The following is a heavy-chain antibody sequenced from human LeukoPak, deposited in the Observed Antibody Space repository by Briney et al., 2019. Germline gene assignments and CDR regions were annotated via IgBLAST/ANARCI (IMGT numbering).Heavy chain of an antibody. D-gene: IGHD2-2*01. Sequence: GGSLRLSCAASGFTFSTYWMHWVRQAPGKGLVWVSRVSADGSSTTYADSVKGRFTISRDNAKNTLYLQMNSLRAEGTAIYYCARGPISSNPGTWGQGTLVTVSS. V-gene: IGHV3-74*01. CDR2: VSADGSST. J-gene: IGHJ5*02. CDR1: GFTFSTYW. CDR3: ARGPISSNPGT.